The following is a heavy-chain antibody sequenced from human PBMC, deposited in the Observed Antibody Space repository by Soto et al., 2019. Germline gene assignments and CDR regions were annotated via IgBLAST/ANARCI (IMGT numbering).Heavy chain of an antibody. D-gene: IGHD3-10*01. CDR2: ISGDGTTQ. Sequence: PGGSLRLSCAASGFKFGDHYMTWIRQAPGKGLEWVSKISGDGTTQYYADSVKGRFTVSRDNAKNLLHLQMNSLRAEDTALYYCAGDPFYYASGFWGQGSLVTVSS. CDR3: AGDPFYYASGF. CDR1: GFKFGDHY. V-gene: IGHV3-11*01. J-gene: IGHJ4*02.